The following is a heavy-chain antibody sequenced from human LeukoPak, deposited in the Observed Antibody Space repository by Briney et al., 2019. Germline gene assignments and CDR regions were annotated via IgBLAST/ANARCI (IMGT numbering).Heavy chain of an antibody. CDR3: ARGEDVPAAPKGAFDI. Sequence: SETLSLTCSVSGGSMSSSSYYWGWIRQSPGKGLEWIGSIYYSGSSYYNPSLKSRVTISVDRSKNQFSLKLSSVTAADTAVYYCARGEDVPAAPKGAFDIWGQGTMVTVSS. D-gene: IGHD2-2*01. J-gene: IGHJ3*02. CDR1: GGSMSSSSYY. CDR2: IYYSGSS. V-gene: IGHV4-39*07.